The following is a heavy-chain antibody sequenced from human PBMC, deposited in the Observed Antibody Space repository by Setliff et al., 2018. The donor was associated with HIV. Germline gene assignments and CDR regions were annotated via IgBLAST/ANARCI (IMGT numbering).Heavy chain of an antibody. CDR3: ARDLSYDYDRSSDTFDY. CDR2: ISSSSYYI. Sequence: GGSLRLSCAASGFTFSNYAMSWVRQAPGKGLEWVSGISSSSYYIYYADSVKGRFTISRDNAKNSLFLQMNSLRAEDTAVYYCARDLSYDYDRSSDTFDYWGQGTLVTVSS. J-gene: IGHJ4*02. D-gene: IGHD3-22*01. V-gene: IGHV3-21*01. CDR1: GFTFSNYA.